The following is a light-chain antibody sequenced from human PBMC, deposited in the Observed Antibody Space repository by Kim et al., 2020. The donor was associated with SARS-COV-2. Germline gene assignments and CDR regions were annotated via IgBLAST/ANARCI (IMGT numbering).Light chain of an antibody. J-gene: IGKJ4*01. CDR2: AAS. V-gene: IGKV1-8*01. CDR3: QQYYSSPPT. CDR1: QEISSY. Sequence: SASTGDRVTVTCRASQEISSYLAWYQQKPGKAPKLLIYAASTLQSGVPSRFSGSGSGTDFTLTISCLQSEDFATYYCQQYYSSPPTFGGGTKVEI.